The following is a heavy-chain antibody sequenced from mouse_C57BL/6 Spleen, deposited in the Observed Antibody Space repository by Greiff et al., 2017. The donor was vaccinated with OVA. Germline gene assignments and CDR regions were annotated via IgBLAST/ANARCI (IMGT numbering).Heavy chain of an antibody. CDR2: INPYNGGT. CDR3: ARVLLPRYAMDY. CDR1: GYTFTDYY. V-gene: IGHV1-19*01. D-gene: IGHD1-1*01. Sequence: VQLQQSGPVLVKPGASVKMSCKASGYTFTDYYMNWVKQSHGKSLEWIGVINPYNGGTSYNQKFKGKATLTVDKASSTAYMELNSLTSEDSAVYYCARVLLPRYAMDYWGQGTSVTVSS. J-gene: IGHJ4*01.